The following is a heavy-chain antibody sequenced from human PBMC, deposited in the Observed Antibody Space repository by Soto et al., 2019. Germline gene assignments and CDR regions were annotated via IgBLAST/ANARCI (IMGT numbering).Heavy chain of an antibody. CDR1: GGSIRSYY. D-gene: IGHD2-8*02. V-gene: IGHV4-59*01. CDR3: ARDVSALGGVGYWYFDL. Sequence: SETLSLTCTVSGGSIRSYYWIWMRQPPGKGLEWIGYIYYSGSTNYNPSLKSRVTISVDTSKNQFSLQLSSVTAADTAVYYCARDVSALGGVGYWYFDLWGRGTLVTVSS. J-gene: IGHJ2*01. CDR2: IYYSGST.